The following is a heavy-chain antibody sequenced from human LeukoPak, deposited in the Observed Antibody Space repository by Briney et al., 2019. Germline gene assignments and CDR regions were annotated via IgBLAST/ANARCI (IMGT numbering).Heavy chain of an antibody. CDR1: GGSISSYY. Sequence: SETLSLTCTASGGSISSYYWSWIRQPPGKGLEWIGYIYYSGSTNYNPSLMSRVTISVDTSKNQFSLKLSSVTAADTAVYYCARDQGLSYWYFDLWGRGTLVTVSS. CDR2: IYYSGST. CDR3: ARDQGLSYWYFDL. D-gene: IGHD3/OR15-3a*01. V-gene: IGHV4-59*01. J-gene: IGHJ2*01.